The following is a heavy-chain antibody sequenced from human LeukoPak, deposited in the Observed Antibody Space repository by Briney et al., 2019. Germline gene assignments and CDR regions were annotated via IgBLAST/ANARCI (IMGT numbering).Heavy chain of an antibody. J-gene: IGHJ4*02. CDR2: ISSNGGRT. D-gene: IGHD3-10*01. V-gene: IGHV3-64D*06. CDR1: GFTFSSYS. Sequence: PGGSLRLSCSASGFTFSSYSMHWVRQAPGKELEYVSAISSNGGRTYYADSVKGRFTISRDNSKNTVFLQMSSLRAEDTAVYYCVKDLRISSYGSGSGYFDYWGQGTLVTVSS. CDR3: VKDLRISSYGSGSGYFDY.